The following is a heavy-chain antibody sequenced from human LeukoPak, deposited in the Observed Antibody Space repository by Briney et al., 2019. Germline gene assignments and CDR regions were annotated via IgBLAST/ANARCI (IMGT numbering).Heavy chain of an antibody. J-gene: IGHJ6*03. CDR2: ISSSTTYM. CDR1: GFSFSDYN. D-gene: IGHD3-10*01. CDR3: ARDDGSGSYANFYYYYYYMDV. V-gene: IGHV3-21*01. Sequence: GGALRLSCTAYGFSFSDYNMNWVRQAPGKGLEWVSSISSSTTYMYYADSVKGRFTISRDNAKKSLYLQMSSLRAEDTAVYYCARDDGSGSYANFYYYYYYMDVWGKGTTVTVSS.